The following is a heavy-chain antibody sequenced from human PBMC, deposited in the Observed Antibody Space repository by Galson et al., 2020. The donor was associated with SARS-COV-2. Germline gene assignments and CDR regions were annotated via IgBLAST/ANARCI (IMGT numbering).Heavy chain of an antibody. Sequence: LRLSCAVSGTSISSGSNSWNWIRQPQGKGLEWIGYISHSGGTYYNPSLKSRVTISGDRSKNQFSLRLSSVTAADTAVYYCARLHYGEYAPEAFDIWGPGTRVTVAS. V-gene: IGHV4-30-2*01. D-gene: IGHD4-17*01. J-gene: IGHJ3*02. CDR3: ARLHYGEYAPEAFDI. CDR2: ISHSGGT. CDR1: GTSISSGSNS.